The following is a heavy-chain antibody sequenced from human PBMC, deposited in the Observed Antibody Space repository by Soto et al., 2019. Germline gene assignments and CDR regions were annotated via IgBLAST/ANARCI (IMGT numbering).Heavy chain of an antibody. J-gene: IGHJ4*02. CDR3: ARGRGNYVWGSYRQI. CDR1: GGSISSSSYY. CDR2: IYYSGST. Sequence: QLQLQESGPGLVKPSETLSLTCTVSGGSISSSSYYWGWIRQPPGKGLEWIGSIYYSGSTYYNPSLKSRVTISVDTSRTQCSLKLTSVTAADTAVYYCARGRGNYVWGSYRQIWGQGTLVTVSS. D-gene: IGHD3-16*02. V-gene: IGHV4-39*01.